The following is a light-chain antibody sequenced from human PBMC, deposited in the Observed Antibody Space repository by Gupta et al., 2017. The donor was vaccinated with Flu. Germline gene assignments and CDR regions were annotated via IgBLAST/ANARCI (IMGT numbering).Light chain of an antibody. V-gene: IGLV2-23*01. Sequence: TICCGGNGSDVGSYEVVYRYRQHPDKAPKLMVYAGSQRPSGVASRFSGSKYGNAAAVTISGHQVQAEADYYCCSKSWNSRAVVFGAGTKLTVL. J-gene: IGLJ2*01. CDR3: CSKSWNSRAVV. CDR2: AGS. CDR1: GSDVGSYEV.